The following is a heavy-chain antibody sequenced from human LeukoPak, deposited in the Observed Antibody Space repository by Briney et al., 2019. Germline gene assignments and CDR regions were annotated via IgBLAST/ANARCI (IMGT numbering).Heavy chain of an antibody. CDR2: ISSSGSTI. CDR3: ARDGSGSYDFDY. J-gene: IGHJ4*02. V-gene: IGHV3-48*04. Sequence: GGSLRLSCAASGFTFSSYSMNWVRQAPGKGLEWVSYISSSGSTIYYADSVKGRFTISRDNAKNSLYLQMNSLRAEDTAVYYCARDGSGSYDFDYWGQGTLVTVSS. CDR1: GFTFSSYS. D-gene: IGHD1-26*01.